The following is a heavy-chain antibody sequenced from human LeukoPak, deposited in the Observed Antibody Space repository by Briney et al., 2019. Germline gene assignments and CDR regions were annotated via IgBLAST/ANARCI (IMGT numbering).Heavy chain of an antibody. D-gene: IGHD2-2*01. CDR2: ITNGGSTI. CDR1: GFTFSDYN. CDR3: ARDPRYQLLFYYYYYMDV. J-gene: IGHJ6*03. V-gene: IGHV3-11*04. Sequence: GGSLRLSCAASGFTFSDYNMNWVRQAPGKGLEWVSYITNGGSTIHHADSVKGRFTISRDNAKNSLHLQMNSLRAEDTAVYYCARDPRYQLLFYYYYYMDVWGKGTTVTVSS.